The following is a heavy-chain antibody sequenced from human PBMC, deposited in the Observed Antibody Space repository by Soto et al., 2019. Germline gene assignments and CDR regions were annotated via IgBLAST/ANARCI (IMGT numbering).Heavy chain of an antibody. Sequence: QVQLVESGGGVVQPGRSLRLSCAASGFTFSSYAMHWVRQAPGKGLEWVAVISYDGSNKYYADSVKGRFTISRDNSKNTLYLQMNSLRAEDTAVYYCARAKVPSIAAAGLDYWGQGTLVTVSS. D-gene: IGHD6-13*01. CDR2: ISYDGSNK. V-gene: IGHV3-30-3*01. CDR3: ARAKVPSIAAAGLDY. J-gene: IGHJ4*02. CDR1: GFTFSSYA.